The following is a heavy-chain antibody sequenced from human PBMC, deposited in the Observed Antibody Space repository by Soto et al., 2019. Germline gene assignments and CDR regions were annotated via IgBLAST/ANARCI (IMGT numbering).Heavy chain of an antibody. CDR2: ISYDGRST. D-gene: IGHD2-15*01. CDR1: GFTFSSYA. CDR3: ARDLCSGGTCYSAY. Sequence: QVQLVESGGGVVQPGRSLRLSCAASGFTFSSYAMHWVRQAPGKGLEWAAVISYDGRSTYYADSVKGRFTVSRDNSKNTVWPEMNSLRGEDTAIYYCARDLCSGGTCYSAYWGQGTLVTVSS. J-gene: IGHJ4*02. V-gene: IGHV3-30*04.